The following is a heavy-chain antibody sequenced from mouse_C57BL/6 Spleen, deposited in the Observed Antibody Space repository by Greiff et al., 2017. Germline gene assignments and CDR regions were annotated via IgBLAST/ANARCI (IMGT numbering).Heavy chain of an antibody. CDR1: GFSFNTYA. D-gene: IGHD2-2*01. V-gene: IGHV10-1*01. CDR2: IRSKSNNYAT. Sequence: EVQVVESGGGLVQPKGSLKLSCAASGFSFNTYAMNWVRQAPGQGLEWVARIRSKSNNYATYYADSVKDRFTITRDDSESMLYLHMNNLKTEDTAMYYCVRQGYGYEGYYAMDYWGQGTSVTVSS. CDR3: VRQGYGYEGYYAMDY. J-gene: IGHJ4*01.